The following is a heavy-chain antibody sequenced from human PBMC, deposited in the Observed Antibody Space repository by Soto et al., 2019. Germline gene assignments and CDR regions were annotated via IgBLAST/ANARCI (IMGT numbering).Heavy chain of an antibody. CDR1: GFSLSTSGMR. V-gene: IGHV2-70*04. D-gene: IGHD2-15*01. Sequence: SGPTLVNPTQTLTLTCTFSGFSLSTSGMRVSWIRQPPGKALEWLARIDWDDDKFYNTCLKTRLTISKDSSKNQVVLTMTNMDPVDTATYYCARMFHCSGGTCPFDYWGQGALVTVSS. CDR3: ARMFHCSGGTCPFDY. J-gene: IGHJ4*02. CDR2: IDWDDDK.